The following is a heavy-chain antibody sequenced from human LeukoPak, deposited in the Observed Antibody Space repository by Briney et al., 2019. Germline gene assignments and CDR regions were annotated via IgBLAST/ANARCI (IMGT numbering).Heavy chain of an antibody. D-gene: IGHD5-18*01. CDR2: ISSSSSYI. CDR1: GFTFSSYS. J-gene: IGHJ4*02. CDR3: ARDLPRGYSYGLNYFDY. V-gene: IGHV3-21*01. Sequence: PGGSLRLSCAASGFTFSSYSMNWVRQAPGKGLEWVSSISSSSSYIYYADSVEGRFTISRDNAKNSLYLQMNSLRAEDTAVYYCARDLPRGYSYGLNYFDYWGQGTLVTVSS.